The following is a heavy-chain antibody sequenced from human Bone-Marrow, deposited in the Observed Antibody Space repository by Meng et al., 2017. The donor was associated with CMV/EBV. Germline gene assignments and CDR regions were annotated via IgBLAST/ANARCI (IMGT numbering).Heavy chain of an antibody. J-gene: IGHJ5*02. CDR2: TYYSGST. CDR3: ARVLHGSTSCSFDP. Sequence: SETLSLTCTVSGGSISSSSYYWGWIRQPPGKGLEWIGSTYYSGSTYYNPSLKSRVTISVDTSKNQFSLKLSSVTAADTAVYYCARVLHGSTSCSFDPWGQGTLVTVSS. D-gene: IGHD2-2*01. V-gene: IGHV4-39*07. CDR1: GGSISSSSYY.